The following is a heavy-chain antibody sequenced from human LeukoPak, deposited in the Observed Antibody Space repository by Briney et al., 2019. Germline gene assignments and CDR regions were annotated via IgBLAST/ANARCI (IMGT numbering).Heavy chain of an antibody. D-gene: IGHD2-21*02. V-gene: IGHV1-46*01. Sequence: ASVKVSCKASGYTFTSYYMHWVRQAPGQGLGWMGIINSSGGSTSYAQKFQGRVTMTRDTSTSTVYMELSSLRSEDTAVYYCARDRGVDVVVSATRIGDHWGQGTLVTVSS. J-gene: IGHJ4*02. CDR1: GYTFTSYY. CDR3: ARDRGVDVVVSATRIGDH. CDR2: INSSGGST.